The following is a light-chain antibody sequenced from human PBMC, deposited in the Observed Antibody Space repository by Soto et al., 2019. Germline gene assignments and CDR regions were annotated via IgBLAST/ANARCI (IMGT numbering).Light chain of an antibody. V-gene: IGKV3-15*01. CDR2: GAS. J-gene: IGKJ1*01. CDR1: QSVSNN. CDR3: QQYGSSGT. Sequence: EIVMTHSPATLSVSPGERATLSCRASQSVSNNLAWYQQKPGQAPRLLIYGASTRATAIPARFRGSGSGTDFTLTIRRLEPEDFAVYYCQQYGSSGTFGQGTKVDIK.